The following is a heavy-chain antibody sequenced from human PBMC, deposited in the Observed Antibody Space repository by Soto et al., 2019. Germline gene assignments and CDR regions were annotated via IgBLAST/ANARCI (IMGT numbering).Heavy chain of an antibody. Sequence: ESGGGLIQPGGSLRLSCAASGFTFSIYSMNWVRQAPGNGLEWISYISSSDINIYYADSLKGRFTISRDIAKNSLYLQMNSLRAEDTAVYYCARDYGDYVPRNDYWGQGTLVTVSS. J-gene: IGHJ4*02. V-gene: IGHV3-48*01. CDR1: GFTFSIYS. CDR3: ARDYGDYVPRNDY. D-gene: IGHD4-17*01. CDR2: ISSSDINI.